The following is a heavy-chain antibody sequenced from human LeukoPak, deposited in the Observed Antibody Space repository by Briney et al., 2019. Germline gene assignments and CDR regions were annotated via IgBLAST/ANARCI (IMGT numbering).Heavy chain of an antibody. CDR3: ARDRPDSGSYGY. D-gene: IGHD1-26*01. CDR1: GYTFTSYY. CDR2: INPSGGST. Sequence: ASVKVSCKASGYTFTSYYMHWVRQAPGQGLEWMGIINPSGGSTSYAQKFQARVTMTRDMSTSTVYMELSSLRSEDTAVYYCARDRPDSGSYGYWGQGTLVTVSS. J-gene: IGHJ4*02. V-gene: IGHV1-46*01.